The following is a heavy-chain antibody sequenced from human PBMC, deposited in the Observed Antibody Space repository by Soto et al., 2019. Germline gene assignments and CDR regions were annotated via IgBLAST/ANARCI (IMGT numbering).Heavy chain of an antibody. D-gene: IGHD6-13*01. CDR2: ISYDGGSK. Sequence: QVQLVESGGGVARPGRYLTLSCAASGFTFNTYAMHWFRLPPGKGLEGVAAISYDGGSKYYADSVRDRFTISRDDSKSTLYLQMNGRIREDTAVYYCARTEGFSNSWYTDRGQGTLVTVSS. CDR3: ARTEGFSNSWYTD. V-gene: IGHV3-30-3*01. J-gene: IGHJ4*02. CDR1: GFTFNTYA.